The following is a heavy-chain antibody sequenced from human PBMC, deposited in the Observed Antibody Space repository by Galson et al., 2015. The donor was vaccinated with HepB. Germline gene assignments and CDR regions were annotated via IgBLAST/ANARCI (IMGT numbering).Heavy chain of an antibody. CDR2: IKSKTDGGTT. D-gene: IGHD1-14*01. V-gene: IGHV3-15*01. CDR3: TTGGRVGTGALYYYYGMDV. CDR1: GFTFSNAW. J-gene: IGHJ6*02. Sequence: SLRLSCAASGFTFSNAWMSWVRQAPGKGLEWVGRIKSKTDGGTTDYAAPVKGRFTISRDDSKNTLYLQMNSLKTEDTAVYYCTTGGRVGTGALYYYYGMDVWGQGTTVTVSS.